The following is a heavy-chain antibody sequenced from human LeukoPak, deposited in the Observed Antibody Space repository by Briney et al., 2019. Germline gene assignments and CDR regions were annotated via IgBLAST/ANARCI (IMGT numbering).Heavy chain of an antibody. CDR2: IYYSGST. J-gene: IGHJ6*04. CDR3: ARHSYGDRNTGTYGMDV. CDR1: GGSISSYY. V-gene: IGHV4-59*01. D-gene: IGHD4-17*01. Sequence: SETLSLTCTVSGGSISSYYWSWIRQPPGKGLEWIGYIYYSGSTNYNPSLKSRVTISVDTSKNQFSLKLSSVTAADTAVYYCARHSYGDRNTGTYGMDVWGKGTTVTVSS.